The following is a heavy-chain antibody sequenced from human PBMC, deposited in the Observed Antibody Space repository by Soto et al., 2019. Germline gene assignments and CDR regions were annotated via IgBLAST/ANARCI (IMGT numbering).Heavy chain of an antibody. J-gene: IGHJ4*02. V-gene: IGHV1-18*01. CDR1: GYTFTSYG. CDR3: ARDSQQLVPTYFDY. D-gene: IGHD6-13*01. CDR2: IGAYNGNT. Sequence: ASVKVSCKASGYTFTSYGISWVRQAPGQGLEWMGWIGAYNGNTNYAQKLQGRVTMTTDTSTSTAYMELRSLRSDDTAVYYCARDSQQLVPTYFDYWGQGTLVTVSS.